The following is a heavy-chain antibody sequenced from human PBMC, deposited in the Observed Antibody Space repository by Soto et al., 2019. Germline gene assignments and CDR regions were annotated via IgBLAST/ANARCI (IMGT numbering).Heavy chain of an antibody. CDR3: ARRSMAVVPEY. J-gene: IGHJ4*02. CDR2: LYYGRSA. Sequence: QVQLQESGPGLVKPSETLSLTCAVSGDSISSYYCMWIRQPPGKGLESIGYLYYGRSANYNPSLKSRVTLAVDTATNQCSLTLSSMTAADTAVDYCARRSMAVVPEYWGQGTLVTVSS. D-gene: IGHD3-22*01. V-gene: IGHV4-59*01. CDR1: GDSISSYY.